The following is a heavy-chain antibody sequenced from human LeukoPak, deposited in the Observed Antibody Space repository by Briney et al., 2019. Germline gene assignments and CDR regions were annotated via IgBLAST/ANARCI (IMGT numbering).Heavy chain of an antibody. CDR3: TRVGSSGSVDY. V-gene: IGHV3-11*06. J-gene: IGHJ4*02. CDR2: ISSRTSDT. D-gene: IGHD1-1*01. Sequence: GGSLRLSCAASGFTFSDYYMSWIRQAPGQGLEWVSYISSRTSDTNYVDSVKGRFTISRDDAKNSLYLQMNSLRAEDTAVYYCTRVGSSGSVDYWGQGTLVTVSS. CDR1: GFTFSDYY.